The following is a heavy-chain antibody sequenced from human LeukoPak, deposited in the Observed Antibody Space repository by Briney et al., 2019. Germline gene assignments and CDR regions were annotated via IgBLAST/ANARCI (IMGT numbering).Heavy chain of an antibody. J-gene: IGHJ4*02. CDR3: ASVRYSSGWYPPYYFDY. CDR2: TYYRSKWHN. CDR1: GDSVSSNSAA. V-gene: IGHV6-1*01. D-gene: IGHD6-19*01. Sequence: SQTLSLTCAISGDSVSSNSAAWNWIRQSPSRGLEWLGRTYYRSKWHNDYAVSVKSRITINPDTSKNQFSLQLNSVTPEDTAVYYCASVRYSSGWYPPYYFDYWSQGTLVTVSS.